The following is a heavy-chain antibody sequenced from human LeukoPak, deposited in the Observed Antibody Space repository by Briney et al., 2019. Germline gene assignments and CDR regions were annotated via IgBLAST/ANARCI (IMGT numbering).Heavy chain of an antibody. Sequence: GASVKVSCKASGYTFTGHYLHWVRQAPGQGLEWMGWINIGSGDTNYAQKFQGRVTMTRDTSITTAYLGVTRLTSDDTAVYYCAKDRSTYYDSCLDYWGQGTLVTVSS. CDR1: GYTFTGHY. J-gene: IGHJ4*02. CDR2: INIGSGDT. D-gene: IGHD3-22*01. CDR3: AKDRSTYYDSCLDY. V-gene: IGHV1-2*02.